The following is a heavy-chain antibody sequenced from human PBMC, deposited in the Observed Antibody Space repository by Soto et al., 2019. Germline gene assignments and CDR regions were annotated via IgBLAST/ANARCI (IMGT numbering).Heavy chain of an antibody. CDR2: IYYSGST. Sequence: SETLSLTCTVSGGSISSYYWSWIRQPPGKGLEWIGYIYYSGSTNYNPSLKSRVTIPVDTSKNQFSLKLSSVTAADTAVYYCARVLYYYDSSGYRGDAFDIWGQGTMVTVS. CDR3: ARVLYYYDSSGYRGDAFDI. D-gene: IGHD3-22*01. J-gene: IGHJ3*02. CDR1: GGSISSYY. V-gene: IGHV4-59*01.